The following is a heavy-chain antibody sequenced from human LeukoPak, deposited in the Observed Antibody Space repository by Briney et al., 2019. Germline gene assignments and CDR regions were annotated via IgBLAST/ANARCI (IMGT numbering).Heavy chain of an antibody. J-gene: IGHJ4*02. CDR1: GFTFSSYS. CDR3: ARKPTYQDFYFDY. V-gene: IGHV3-21*01. Sequence: GGSLRLSCAASGFTFSSYSMNWVRQAPGKGLEWVSSISSSSSYIYYADSVKGRFTISRDNAKNSLYLQMNSLRAEDTAVYYCARKPTYQDFYFDYWGQGTLVTVSS. D-gene: IGHD2-2*01. CDR2: ISSSSSYI.